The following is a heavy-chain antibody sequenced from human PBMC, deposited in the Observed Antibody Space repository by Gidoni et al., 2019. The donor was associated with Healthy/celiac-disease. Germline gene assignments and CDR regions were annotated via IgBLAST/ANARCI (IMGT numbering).Heavy chain of an antibody. V-gene: IGHV3-53*04. CDR2: IYSGGST. Sequence: EVQLVESGGGLVQPGGSLRLSCAASGFTVSSNYMSWVRQAPGKGLEWVSVIYSGGSTYYADSVKGRFTISRHNSKNTLYLQMNSLRAEDTAVYYCARDKGSGWNNWFDPWGQGTLVTVSS. CDR1: GFTVSSNY. D-gene: IGHD6-19*01. CDR3: ARDKGSGWNNWFDP. J-gene: IGHJ5*02.